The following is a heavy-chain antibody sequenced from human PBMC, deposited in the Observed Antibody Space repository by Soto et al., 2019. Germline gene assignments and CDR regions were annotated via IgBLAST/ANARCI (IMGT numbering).Heavy chain of an antibody. D-gene: IGHD3-22*01. V-gene: IGHV3-23*01. J-gene: IGHJ4*02. Sequence: PGGSLRLSCAASGFTFSSYAMSWVRQAPGKGLEWVSAISGSGGSTYYADSVKGRFTISRDNSKNTLYLQMNSLRAEDTAVYYCAKDWFPGSYDSSGYFYYFDYWGQGTLVTVSS. CDR2: ISGSGGST. CDR1: GFTFSSYA. CDR3: AKDWFPGSYDSSGYFYYFDY.